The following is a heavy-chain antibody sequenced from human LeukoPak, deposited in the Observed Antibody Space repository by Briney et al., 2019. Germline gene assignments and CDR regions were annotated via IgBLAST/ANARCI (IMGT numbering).Heavy chain of an antibody. CDR1: GFTVSSNY. J-gene: IGHJ4*02. D-gene: IGHD6-13*01. CDR3: ASRIATAGSVDY. Sequence: GGSLRLSCAASGFTVSSNYMSWVRQAPGKGLEWVSVIYSSGSTYYADYVKGRFTISRGNSKNTLHLQMNTLRAEDTAVYYCASRIATAGSVDYWGQGTLVTVSP. CDR2: IYSSGST. V-gene: IGHV3-53*01.